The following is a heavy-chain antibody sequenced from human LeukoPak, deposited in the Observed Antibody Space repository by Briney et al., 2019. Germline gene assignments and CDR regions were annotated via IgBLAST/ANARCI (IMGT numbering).Heavy chain of an antibody. Sequence: ASVKVSRKASGYTFTGYYMHWVRQAPGQGLEWMGRINPNSGGTNYAQKFQGRVTMTRDTSISTAYMELSRLRSDDTAVYYCARERDCSGGSCYMEDWFDPWGQGTLVTVSS. V-gene: IGHV1-2*06. D-gene: IGHD2-15*01. CDR1: GYTFTGYY. J-gene: IGHJ5*02. CDR3: ARERDCSGGSCYMEDWFDP. CDR2: INPNSGGT.